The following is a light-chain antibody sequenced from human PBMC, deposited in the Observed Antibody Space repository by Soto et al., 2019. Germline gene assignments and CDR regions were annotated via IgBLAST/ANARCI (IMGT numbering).Light chain of an antibody. V-gene: IGKV3-11*01. CDR2: DAS. J-gene: IGKJ5*01. Sequence: EIVLTQSPATLSLSPGERATLSCRASQSVRSRLASDQQEPGQPPRLLIPDASNRAPGIPAQFSGSGSGTDFTLTISSLEPEDFAVYYCQQRSNWPPTFGQGTRLEIK. CDR3: QQRSNWPPT. CDR1: QSVRSR.